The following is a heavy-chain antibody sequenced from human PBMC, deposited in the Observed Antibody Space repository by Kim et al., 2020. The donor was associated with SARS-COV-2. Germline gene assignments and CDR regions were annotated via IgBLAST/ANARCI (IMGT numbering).Heavy chain of an antibody. Sequence: SETLSLTCTVSSISSRSSSYYWGWVRQPPGKGLEWLGSIHSSGNTYQNPSLKRRVAISLDTSKKQVSLKVTSATAADTAVYYCAARATDCGRTNCYDDGFGIWGQGTMVTVSS. CDR1: SISSRSSSYY. V-gene: IGHV4-39*01. D-gene: IGHD2-2*01. CDR3: AARATDCGRTNCYDDGFGI. J-gene: IGHJ3*02. CDR2: IHSSGNT.